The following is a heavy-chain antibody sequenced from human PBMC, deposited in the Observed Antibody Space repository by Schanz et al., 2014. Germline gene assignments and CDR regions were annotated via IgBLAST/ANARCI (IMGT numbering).Heavy chain of an antibody. D-gene: IGHD3-16*02. Sequence: QLQLQESGSGLVKPSQTLSLTCAVSGGSISSGTYSWSWIRQPPGKGLEWIGYIYHTGTTYYSPSRGGRVTISKDRSKNHFFLTLNSLTAADTAVYYCARGGGPSHYDHVWGNFRYTHFDYWGQGTLVTVSS. J-gene: IGHJ4*02. CDR3: ARGGGPSHYDHVWGNFRYTHFDY. CDR1: GGSISSGTYS. V-gene: IGHV4-30-2*01. CDR2: IYHTGTT.